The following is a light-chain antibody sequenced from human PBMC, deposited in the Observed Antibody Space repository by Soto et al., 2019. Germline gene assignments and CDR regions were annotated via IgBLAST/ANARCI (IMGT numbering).Light chain of an antibody. V-gene: IGKV1-5*01. CDR2: DAS. J-gene: IGKJ1*01. CDR3: QQYNSYSPWT. CDR1: QSISSW. Sequence: DIQMTQSPSTLSASVGDRVTITCRASQSISSWLAWYQQKPGKAPKLLTYDASSLESGVPSRFSGSGSGTEFTLTISSLQPDDFATYYCQQYNSYSPWTVGQGTKVDTK.